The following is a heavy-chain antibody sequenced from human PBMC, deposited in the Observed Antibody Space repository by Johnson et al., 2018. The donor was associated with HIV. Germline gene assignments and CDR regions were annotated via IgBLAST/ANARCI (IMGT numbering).Heavy chain of an antibody. CDR2: IYNGDSI. V-gene: IGHV3-66*02. CDR1: GSTVSTTF. J-gene: IGHJ3*02. CDR3: ARVRPGNPHDAFDI. Sequence: VQLVESGGGLVKPGGSLRPSCPASGSTVSTTFMDWVRQAPGKGLGWVSVIYNGDSIYYADSVRSRFTISGDNSKNTVYLQMNSLRPEDTAVYYCARVRPGNPHDAFDIWGQGTMVTVSS. D-gene: IGHD1-14*01.